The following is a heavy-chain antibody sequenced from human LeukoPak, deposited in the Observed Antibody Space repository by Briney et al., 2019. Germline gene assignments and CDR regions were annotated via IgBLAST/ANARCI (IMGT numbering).Heavy chain of an antibody. J-gene: IGHJ4*02. Sequence: PSETLSLTCAVYGGSFSGYYWSWIRQPPGKGLEWIGEINHSGSTNYNPSLKSRVTISVDTSKNQFSLKLSSVTAADTAVYYCARGGGYSSSWSEPLDYWGQGTLVSVSS. CDR3: ARGGGYSSSWSEPLDY. D-gene: IGHD6-13*01. CDR1: GGSFSGYY. V-gene: IGHV4-34*01. CDR2: INHSGST.